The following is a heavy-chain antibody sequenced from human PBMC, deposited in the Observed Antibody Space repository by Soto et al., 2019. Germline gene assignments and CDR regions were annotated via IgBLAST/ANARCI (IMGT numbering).Heavy chain of an antibody. J-gene: IGHJ6*02. V-gene: IGHV4-39*01. Sequence: QLQLQESGPGLVKPSETLSLSCTVSGGSITSSFYWGWIRQPPGKGLEWIGSIYGTGNTYYNPSLXXRVTISADPSKNQFSLNLISVTAADTAVYYCRSSSRYSTDVWGQGATVTVSS. D-gene: IGHD6-13*01. CDR3: RSSSRYSTDV. CDR1: GGSITSSFY. CDR2: IYGTGNT.